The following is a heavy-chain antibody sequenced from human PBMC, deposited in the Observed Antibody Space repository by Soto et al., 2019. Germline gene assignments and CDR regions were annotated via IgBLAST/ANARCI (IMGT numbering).Heavy chain of an antibody. CDR3: ARDRTDSGYYTNWLDP. CDR1: GGTFGSDA. V-gene: IGHV1-69*06. J-gene: IGHJ5*02. D-gene: IGHD3-22*01. CDR2: IIPIFGTT. Sequence: ASVKVSCKASGGTFGSDAITWVRQAPGQGLEWVGRIIPIFGTTNYAQNLQGRITISADKSTLTSYMELHSLTSDDTALYYCARDRTDSGYYTNWLDPWGQGTQVTVSS.